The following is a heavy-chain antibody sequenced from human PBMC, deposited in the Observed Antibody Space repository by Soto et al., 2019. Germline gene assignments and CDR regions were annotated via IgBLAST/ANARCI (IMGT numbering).Heavy chain of an antibody. CDR2: IYYSGST. J-gene: IGHJ6*02. Sequence: PSETLSLTCTVSGGSISSYYWSWIRQPPGKGLEWIGYIYYSGSTNYNPSLKSRVTISVDTSKNQFSLKLSSVTAADTAVYYCGRGGGGYYYYDDGMDVWGQGTTVTVSS. D-gene: IGHD3-16*01. CDR3: GRGGGGYYYYDDGMDV. V-gene: IGHV4-59*01. CDR1: GGSISSYY.